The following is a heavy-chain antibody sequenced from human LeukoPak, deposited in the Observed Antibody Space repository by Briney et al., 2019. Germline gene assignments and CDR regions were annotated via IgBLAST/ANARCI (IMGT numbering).Heavy chain of an antibody. D-gene: IGHD5-24*01. CDR1: GFTFSTSW. Sequence: GGSLRLSCAAPGFTFSTSWMSWVRQAPGKGLEWVANTNQDGSDRDYVDSVKGRFSISRDNAKNSLDLQMNSLRAEDTAVYYCAGGRDGYRDFWGQGTLVTVSS. CDR3: AGGRDGYRDF. J-gene: IGHJ4*02. CDR2: TNQDGSDR. V-gene: IGHV3-7*04.